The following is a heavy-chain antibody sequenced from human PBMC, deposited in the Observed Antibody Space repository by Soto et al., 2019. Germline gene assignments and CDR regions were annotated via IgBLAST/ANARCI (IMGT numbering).Heavy chain of an antibody. CDR3: AHIVLRSVFGLVTTTAIYFDF. CDR1: GFSLTTSGVG. D-gene: IGHD3-3*01. J-gene: IGHJ4*02. V-gene: IGHV2-5*02. Sequence: QITLNESGPTVVRPTETLTLTCRFSGFSLTTSGVGVGWIRQSPGKAPELLALIYWDDDKRYSASLKSRLTITKDTSKNLVVLTVSDLDPTDTATYYCAHIVLRSVFGLVTTTAIYFDFWGQGTPVAVSS. CDR2: IYWDDDK.